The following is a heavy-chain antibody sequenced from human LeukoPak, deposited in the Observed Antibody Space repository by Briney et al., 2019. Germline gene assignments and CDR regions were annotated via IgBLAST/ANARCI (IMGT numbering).Heavy chain of an antibody. V-gene: IGHV1-69*05. CDR3: ARGCCSGDSCFHDAFDI. Sequence: ASVKVSCKTSGGTFSDFAFSWVRQAPGQGLEWVGRIIPIFGTTSYAQNFQGRVSITTDESTSTAYMELSSLRSEDTAVYYCARGCCSGDSCFHDAFDIWGQGTMVTVSS. D-gene: IGHD2-15*01. CDR2: IIPIFGTT. J-gene: IGHJ3*02. CDR1: GGTFSDFA.